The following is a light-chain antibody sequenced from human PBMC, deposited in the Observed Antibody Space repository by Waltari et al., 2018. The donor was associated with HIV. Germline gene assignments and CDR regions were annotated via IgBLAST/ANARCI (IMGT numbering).Light chain of an antibody. CDR3: QQRSNWPT. CDR1: QSVSNY. Sequence: EIVLPQSPATLSLSPGDRGTLSCGASQSVSNYLDWYQQKPGQGPRLRIYDASNRSTGIPARFSGSGAGTDFTLTISSLEPEDFAVDYCQQRSNWPTFGQGTKLEIK. CDR2: DAS. J-gene: IGKJ2*01. V-gene: IGKV3-11*01.